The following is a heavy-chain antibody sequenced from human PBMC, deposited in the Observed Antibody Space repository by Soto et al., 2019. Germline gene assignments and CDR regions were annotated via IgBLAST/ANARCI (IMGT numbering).Heavy chain of an antibody. CDR1: GYTFTSYY. D-gene: IGHD3-22*01. CDR2: INPSGGST. J-gene: IGHJ5*02. V-gene: IGHV1-46*01. CDR3: ARGPIMNYYDSSGYWFDP. Sequence: GASVKVSCKASGYTFTSYYMHWVRQAPGQGLEWMGIINPSGGSTSYAQKFQGRVTMTTDTSTSTAYMELRSLRSDDTAVYYCARGPIMNYYDSSGYWFDPWGQGTLVTVSS.